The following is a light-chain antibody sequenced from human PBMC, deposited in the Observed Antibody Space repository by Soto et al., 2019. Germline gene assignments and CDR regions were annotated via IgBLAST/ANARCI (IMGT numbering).Light chain of an antibody. J-gene: IGKJ1*01. V-gene: IGKV1-5*03. CDR3: QQYSSYFWT. CDR2: TAS. CDR1: DSISIW. Sequence: DIQLTQSPSTLSASVGDRVSITCRASDSISIWLAWYQQKPGKAPKLLIYTASTLESGVPSRFSGSGSGTEFTLTIGSLQPDDVATYYCQQYSSYFWTFGQGTKV.